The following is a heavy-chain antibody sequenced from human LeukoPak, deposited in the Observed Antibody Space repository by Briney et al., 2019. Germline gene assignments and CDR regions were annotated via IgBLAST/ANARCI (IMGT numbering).Heavy chain of an antibody. Sequence: ASVKVSCKASGYTFTSYYMHWVRQAPGQGLEWMGIINPSGGSTSYAQKFQGRVTMTRDTSTSTVYMELSSLRSGDTAVYYCARDRTQYGGYFSNPTYYFDYWGQGTLVTVSS. CDR1: GYTFTSYY. CDR3: ARDRTQYGGYFSNPTYYFDY. V-gene: IGHV1-46*01. D-gene: IGHD5-12*01. J-gene: IGHJ4*02. CDR2: INPSGGST.